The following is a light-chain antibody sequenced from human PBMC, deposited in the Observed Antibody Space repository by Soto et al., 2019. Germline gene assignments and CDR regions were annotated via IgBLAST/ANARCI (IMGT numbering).Light chain of an antibody. Sequence: EIVMTQSPATLSVSPGERVTLSCRASQSVSSNLAWYQQRPGQAPRLLFFGAFSRAAGIPARFSGGESGTEFPLRISSLQSEDFAVYYCQQYNNWPHTFGQGTKLEI. CDR3: QQYNNWPHT. J-gene: IGKJ2*01. V-gene: IGKV3-15*01. CDR2: GAF. CDR1: QSVSSN.